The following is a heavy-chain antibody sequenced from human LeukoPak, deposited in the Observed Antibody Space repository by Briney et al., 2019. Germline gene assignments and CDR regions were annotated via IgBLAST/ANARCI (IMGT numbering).Heavy chain of an antibody. V-gene: IGHV1-69*05. J-gene: IGHJ3*02. CDR3: ARDATLYCSGGSCGIIPTNAFDI. CDR2: IIPIFGTA. Sequence: SVKVSCKASGGTFSSYAISWVRQAPGQGLEWMGGIIPIFGTANYAQKFQGRVTITTDESTSTAYMELSSLRSEDTAVYYCARDATLYCSGGSCGIIPTNAFDIWGQGTMVTVSS. CDR1: GGTFSSYA. D-gene: IGHD2-15*01.